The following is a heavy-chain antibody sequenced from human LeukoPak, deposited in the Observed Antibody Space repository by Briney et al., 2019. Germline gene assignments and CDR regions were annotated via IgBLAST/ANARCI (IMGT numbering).Heavy chain of an antibody. D-gene: IGHD6-19*01. CDR2: ISSSGGYI. J-gene: IGHJ4*02. V-gene: IGHV3-21*01. Sequence: GGSLRLSCAASGFTFSSYGMTWVRQAPGKGLEWVSSISSSGGYIYYTDSVKGRFTISRDNAKNSLYLQMNSLRAEDTAVYYCARVISSSDCLDYWGLGTLVTVSS. CDR1: GFTFSSYG. CDR3: ARVISSSDCLDY.